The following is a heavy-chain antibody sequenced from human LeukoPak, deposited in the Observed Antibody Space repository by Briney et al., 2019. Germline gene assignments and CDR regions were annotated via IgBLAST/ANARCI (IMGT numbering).Heavy chain of an antibody. CDR2: IIPLFGTA. CDR3: ARVIIEPPDRRMGYYYIEV. CDR1: VGTFINYA. D-gene: IGHD3/OR15-3a*01. V-gene: IGHV1-69*05. Sequence: SLKDSSKPSVGTFINYAISWGRHAPGEGLPWMRGIIPLFGTANYAQKFQGRVTITTDESTSTAYMELSSLRSEDTAVYYCARVIIEPPDRRMGYYYIEVWGKGTTVTVSS. J-gene: IGHJ6*03.